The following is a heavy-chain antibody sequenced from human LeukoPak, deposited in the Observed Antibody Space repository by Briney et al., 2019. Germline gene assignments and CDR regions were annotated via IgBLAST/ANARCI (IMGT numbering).Heavy chain of an antibody. D-gene: IGHD2-2*01. V-gene: IGHV4-30-2*01. CDR1: GGSISSGGYY. J-gene: IGHJ4*02. CDR3: ARDAGGYCSSTSCLPDY. Sequence: SETLSLTCTVSGGSISSGGYYWSWIRQPPGKGLEWMGYIYHSGSTYYNPSLKSRVTISVDRSKNQFSLKLSSVTAADTAVYYCARDAGGYCSSTSCLPDYWGQGTLVTVSS. CDR2: IYHSGST.